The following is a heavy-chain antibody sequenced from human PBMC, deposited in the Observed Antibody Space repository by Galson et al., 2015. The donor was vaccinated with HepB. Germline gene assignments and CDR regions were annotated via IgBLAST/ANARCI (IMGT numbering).Heavy chain of an antibody. J-gene: IGHJ6*02. V-gene: IGHV1-46*03. D-gene: IGHD6-6*01. CDR1: GYTFTSYY. Sequence: SVKVSCKASGYTFTSYYMHWVRQAPGQGLEWMGIINPSGGSTSYAQKFQGRVTMTRDTSTSTVYVELSSLRSEDTAVYYCAGDRIAARPHYYYGMDVWGQGTTVTVSS. CDR2: INPSGGST. CDR3: AGDRIAARPHYYYGMDV.